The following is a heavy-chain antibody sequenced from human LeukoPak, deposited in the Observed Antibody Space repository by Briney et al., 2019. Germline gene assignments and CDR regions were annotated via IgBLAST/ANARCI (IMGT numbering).Heavy chain of an antibody. Sequence: PSQTLSLTCTVSGGSITSGDYYWSWIRQPPGKGLEWIGYIYYSGNTYYNPSLKSRVTISVDTSKNQFSLKLSSVTAADTAVYYCAREEGSGSDDVFDIWGQGTVVTVSS. CDR1: GGSITSGDYY. D-gene: IGHD6-6*01. CDR2: IYYSGNT. V-gene: IGHV4-30-4*01. CDR3: AREEGSGSDDVFDI. J-gene: IGHJ3*02.